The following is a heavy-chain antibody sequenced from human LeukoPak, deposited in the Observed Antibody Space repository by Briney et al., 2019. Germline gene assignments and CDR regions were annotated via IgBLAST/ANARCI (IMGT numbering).Heavy chain of an antibody. J-gene: IGHJ4*02. CDR1: GYTFSTYD. V-gene: IGHV1-8*01. CDR3: ARGGRDGYKTGYFDY. Sequence: GASVKVSCKASGYTFSTYDINWVRLATGQGLEWMGWINPNSANTGYAQKFQGRVTLTRNTSISTAYMDLSSLRSEDTAVYYCARGGRDGYKTGYFDYWGQGTLVTVSS. D-gene: IGHD5-24*01. CDR2: INPNSANT.